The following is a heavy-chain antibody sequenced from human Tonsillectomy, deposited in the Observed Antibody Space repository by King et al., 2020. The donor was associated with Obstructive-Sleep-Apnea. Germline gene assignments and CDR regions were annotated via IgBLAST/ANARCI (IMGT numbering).Heavy chain of an antibody. D-gene: IGHD4-17*01. CDR2: IRYDGSNK. CDR3: AKLGLGGDYDLDY. CDR1: GFTFSSYG. Sequence: VQLVESGGGVVQPGGSLRLSCAASGFTFSSYGMHWVRQAPGKGLEWVAFIRYDGSNKYYADSVKGRFTISRDNSKNTLYLQMNSLRAEDTAVYYCAKLGLGGDYDLDYWGQGTLVTVSS. J-gene: IGHJ4*02. V-gene: IGHV3-30*02.